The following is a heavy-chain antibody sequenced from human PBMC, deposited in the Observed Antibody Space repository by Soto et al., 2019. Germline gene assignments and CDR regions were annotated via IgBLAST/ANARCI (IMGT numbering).Heavy chain of an antibody. CDR1: GYTFTSYG. V-gene: IGHV1-18*01. CDR2: ISAYNGNT. Sequence: ASVKVSCKASGYTFTSYGISWVRQAPGQGLEWMGWISAYNGNTNYAQKLQGRVTMTTDTSTSTAYMELRSLRSDDTAVYYCARGYCSGGSCYFGFDYWGQGTLVTVSS. CDR3: ARGYCSGGSCYFGFDY. D-gene: IGHD2-15*01. J-gene: IGHJ4*02.